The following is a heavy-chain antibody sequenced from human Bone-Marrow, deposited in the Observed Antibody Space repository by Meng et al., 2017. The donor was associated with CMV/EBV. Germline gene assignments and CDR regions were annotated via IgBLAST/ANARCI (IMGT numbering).Heavy chain of an antibody. Sequence: LRLSCAASGFTFSSDWMTWVRQAPGKGLEWVANINVDGTDKKYVDSVKGRFSISRDNAKNSLYLQMNNLRAEDTAVYYCARQGRTYPNWGQGTLVTVSS. D-gene: IGHD2-8*01. CDR3: ARQGRTYPN. CDR2: INVDGTDK. CDR1: GFTFSSDW. V-gene: IGHV3-7*03. J-gene: IGHJ4*02.